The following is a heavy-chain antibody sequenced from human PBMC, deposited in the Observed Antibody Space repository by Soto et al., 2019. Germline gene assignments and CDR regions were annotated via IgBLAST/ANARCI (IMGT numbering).Heavy chain of an antibody. J-gene: IGHJ5*02. Sequence: SETLSLTCTVSGASISSSSYYWGWIRQPPGKGLEWIGSIYFSGSTYYNPSLTSRVTISVDTSKDQFSLKLSSVTAADTAVYYCASAYHYWSGQTPFGPWAQRTLVTVSS. V-gene: IGHV4-39*01. CDR2: IYFSGST. CDR1: GASISSSSYY. D-gene: IGHD3-3*01. CDR3: ASAYHYWSGQTPFGP.